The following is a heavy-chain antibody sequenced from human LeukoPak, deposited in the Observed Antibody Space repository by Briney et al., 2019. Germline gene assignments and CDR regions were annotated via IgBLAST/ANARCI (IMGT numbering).Heavy chain of an antibody. V-gene: IGHV1-2*02. CDR2: INPNSGGT. CDR3: ARVFQGYSNYFDY. CDR1: GYTFTGYY. D-gene: IGHD3-22*01. J-gene: IGHJ4*02. Sequence: ASVKVPCKASGYTFTGYYMHWVRQAPGQGLEWMGWINPNSGGTNYAQKFQGRVTMTRDTSISTAYMELSRLRSDDTAVYYCARVFQGYSNYFDYWGQGTLVTVSS.